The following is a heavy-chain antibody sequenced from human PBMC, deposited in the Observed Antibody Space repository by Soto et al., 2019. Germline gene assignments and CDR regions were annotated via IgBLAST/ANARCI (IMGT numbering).Heavy chain of an antibody. CDR1: GFTFSSYW. V-gene: IGHV3-23*01. CDR3: AKRPRALLTFDY. J-gene: IGHJ4*02. D-gene: IGHD1-26*01. Sequence: GGSLRLSCAASGFTFSSYWMSWVRQAPGKGLEWVSSISDSGGTSYYADSVKGRFTISRDNSKNTLYLQMNSLRAEDTAIYYCAKRPRALLTFDYWGQGTLVTVSS. CDR2: ISDSGGTS.